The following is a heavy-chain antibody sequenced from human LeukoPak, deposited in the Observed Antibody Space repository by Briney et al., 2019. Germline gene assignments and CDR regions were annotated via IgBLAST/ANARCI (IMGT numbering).Heavy chain of an antibody. Sequence: GGSLRLSCAASGFTFSNYGMHWVRQAPGKGLEWVAFIRYDGSNKYYADSVKGRFTISRDNSKNTLYLQMNSLRAEDTAVYYCAKDVGSSGWSTLDYYYYMDVWGKGTTVTISS. CDR1: GFTFSNYG. CDR3: AKDVGSSGWSTLDYYYYMDV. CDR2: IRYDGSNK. V-gene: IGHV3-30*02. D-gene: IGHD6-19*01. J-gene: IGHJ6*03.